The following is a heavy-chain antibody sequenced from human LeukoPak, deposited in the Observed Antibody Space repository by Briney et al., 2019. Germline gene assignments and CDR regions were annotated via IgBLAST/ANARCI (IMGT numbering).Heavy chain of an antibody. CDR2: VYYSGNT. CDR3: ARDPSNTSGRYIYFDY. CDR1: GGSIRSTNYF. D-gene: IGHD6-19*01. V-gene: IGHV4-39*02. Sequence: TSETLSLTCTVSGGSIRSTNYFWGWIRQPPGKGLEWIGSVYYSGNTYYNASVTSRVTISVDTSKNQFSLRLSSVTAADTAVYYCARDPSNTSGRYIYFDYWGQGTLVTVSS. J-gene: IGHJ4*02.